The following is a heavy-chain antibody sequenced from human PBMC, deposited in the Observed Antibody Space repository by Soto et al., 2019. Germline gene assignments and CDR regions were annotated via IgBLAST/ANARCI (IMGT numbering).Heavy chain of an antibody. V-gene: IGHV1-69*13. Sequence: GASVKVSCKASGGTFSSYAISWVRQAPGQGLEWMGGIIPIFGTANYAQKFQGRVTITADESTSTAYMELSSLRSEDTAVYYCAVDTAMVSDVGMDVWGQGTTVTVS. CDR3: AVDTAMVSDVGMDV. J-gene: IGHJ6*02. CDR1: GGTFSSYA. D-gene: IGHD5-18*01. CDR2: IIPIFGTA.